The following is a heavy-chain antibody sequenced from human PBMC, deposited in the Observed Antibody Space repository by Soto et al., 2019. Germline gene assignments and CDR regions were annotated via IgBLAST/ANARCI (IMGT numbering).Heavy chain of an antibody. Sequence: GGSLRLSCAASGFTFSTYALTWVRRAPGKGLEWVSAVSGSGDSTNYADSVKGRFSISRDNSKNTVYLQVNSLRAEDTAVYYCAKEAGIAVAGMNGYVQHWGQGTLVTVSS. D-gene: IGHD6-13*01. J-gene: IGHJ1*01. CDR3: AKEAGIAVAGMNGYVQH. CDR1: GFTFSTYA. V-gene: IGHV3-23*01. CDR2: VSGSGDST.